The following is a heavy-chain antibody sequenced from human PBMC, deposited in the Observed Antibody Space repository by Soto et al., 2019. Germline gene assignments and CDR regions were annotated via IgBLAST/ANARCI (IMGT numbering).Heavy chain of an antibody. J-gene: IGHJ5*02. CDR1: GFALSSTGVG. V-gene: IGHV2-5*02. CDR2: IYWDDDK. D-gene: IGHD3-10*01. CDR3: AQSLRDYGLGRQRVNYFDP. Sequence: QITLKESGPTLVRPTQTLTLTCTFSGFALSSTGVGMGRIRQPPGKALEWLALIYWDDDKRYSPSLKSRLTITKDTSKNEVILTMTNMDPVDTATYYCAQSLRDYGLGRQRVNYFDPWGQGTLVTVSS.